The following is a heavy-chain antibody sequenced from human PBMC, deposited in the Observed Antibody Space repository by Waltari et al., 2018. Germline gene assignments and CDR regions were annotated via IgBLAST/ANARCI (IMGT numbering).Heavy chain of an antibody. V-gene: IGHV4-38-2*01. CDR2: IYHGGDK. J-gene: IGHJ1*01. CDR1: GSLINRGYY. Sequence: QVQLQESGPGLVRPSETLSLTCAVSGSLINRGYYWGWVRQTPGKGLQWIGTIYHGGDKYYNPSLESRVTMSLDTSKNQFFLKLTSVTAEDTAMYYCVRNGLGYCTSSTCYKNDDWGQGTLVTVSS. CDR3: VRNGLGYCTSSTCYKNDD. D-gene: IGHD2-2*01.